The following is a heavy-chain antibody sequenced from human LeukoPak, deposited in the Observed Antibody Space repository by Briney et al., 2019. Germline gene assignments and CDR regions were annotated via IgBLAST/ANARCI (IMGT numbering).Heavy chain of an antibody. V-gene: IGHV1-8*01. CDR1: SXD. D-gene: IGHD6-13*01. CDR2: MNPNSGNT. Sequence: SXDXNWVRQATGQGLEWMGWMNPNSGNTGYAQKFQGRVTMTRNTSISTAYMELSSLRSEDTAVYYCARAYSSSWPINYYYYYGMDVWGQGTTVTVSS. CDR3: ARAYSSSWPINYYYYYGMDV. J-gene: IGHJ6*02.